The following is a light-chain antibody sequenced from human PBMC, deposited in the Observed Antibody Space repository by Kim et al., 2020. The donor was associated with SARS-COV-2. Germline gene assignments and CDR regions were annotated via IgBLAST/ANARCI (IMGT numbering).Light chain of an antibody. CDR1: QGIGNY. CDR3: QKYNSAPRT. CDR2: AAS. Sequence: SVGDRVPITCRASQGIGNYLAWYQQKPGKVPKLLIYAASALQSGVPSRFSGRGSGTDFTLTISSLQPEDVATYYCQKYNSAPRTFGQGTKVDIK. V-gene: IGKV1-27*01. J-gene: IGKJ1*01.